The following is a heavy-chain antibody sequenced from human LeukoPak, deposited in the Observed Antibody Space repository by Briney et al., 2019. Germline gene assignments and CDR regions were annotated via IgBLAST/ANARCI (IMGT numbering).Heavy chain of an antibody. CDR1: GFTVSSNY. V-gene: IGHV3-66*01. CDR3: ARGDLLTAIRY. J-gene: IGHJ4*02. Sequence: GGSLRLSCAASGFTVSSNYMSWVRQAPGKGLEWVSVIYSGGSTYYADSVKGRFTISRDNSKNTLYLQMNSLRAEDTAVYYCARGDLLTAIRYWGQGTLVTVSS. D-gene: IGHD5-24*01. CDR2: IYSGGST.